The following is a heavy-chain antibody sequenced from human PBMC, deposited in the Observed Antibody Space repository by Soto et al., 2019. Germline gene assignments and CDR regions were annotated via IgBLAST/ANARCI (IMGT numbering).Heavy chain of an antibody. Sequence: QLQLQESGPGLVKPSETLSLTCTVSGGSISSSSYYWGWIRQPPGKGLEWIGSIYYSGSTYYNPSLKSRVTISVDTSQNQFSLKLSSVTAADTAVYYCARRKITMVRGILNWFDPWGQGTLVTVSS. V-gene: IGHV4-39*01. CDR2: IYYSGST. CDR3: ARRKITMVRGILNWFDP. J-gene: IGHJ5*02. D-gene: IGHD3-10*01. CDR1: GGSISSSSYY.